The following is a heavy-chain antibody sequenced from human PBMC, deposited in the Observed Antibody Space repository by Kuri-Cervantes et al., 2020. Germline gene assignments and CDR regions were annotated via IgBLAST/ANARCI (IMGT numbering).Heavy chain of an antibody. CDR2: ISYDGSNK. CDR3: ARGEGGSYFRQFDY. J-gene: IGHJ4*02. D-gene: IGHD1-26*01. Sequence: LSLTCADSGFTFSSYGMHWVRQAPGKGLEWVAVISYDGSNKYYADSVKGRFTISRDNAKNSLYLQMNSLRAEDTALYYCARGEGGSYFRQFDYWGQGTLVTVSS. V-gene: IGHV3-30*03. CDR1: GFTFSSYG.